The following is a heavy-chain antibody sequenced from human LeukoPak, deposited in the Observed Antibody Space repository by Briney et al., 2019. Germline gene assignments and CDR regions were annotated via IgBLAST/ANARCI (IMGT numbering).Heavy chain of an antibody. CDR1: GYSISSGYY. CDR2: IYHSGST. CDR3: AXXGIEWFGELLDY. V-gene: IGHV4-38-2*02. D-gene: IGHD3-10*01. Sequence: PSETLXLTCTVSGYSISSGYYWGWIRQPPGKGLEWIGSIYHSGSTYYNPSLKSRVTISVDTSKNQFSLKLSSVTAADTAVYYXAXXGIEWFGELLDYWGQGTLVTVSS. J-gene: IGHJ4*02.